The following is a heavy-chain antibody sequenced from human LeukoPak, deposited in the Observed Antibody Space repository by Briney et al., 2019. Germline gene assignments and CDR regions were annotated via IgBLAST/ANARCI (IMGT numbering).Heavy chain of an antibody. CDR2: ISSSSSYI. D-gene: IGHD3-10*02. CDR1: GFTFSSYS. CDR3: AELGITMIGGV. J-gene: IGHJ6*04. V-gene: IGHV3-21*01. Sequence: GESLTLSCAASGFTFSSYSMNWVRQAPGKGLEWVSSISSSSSYIYYADSVKGRFTISRDNANNSLYLQMNSLRAEDTAVYYCAELGITMIGGVWGKGTTVTISS.